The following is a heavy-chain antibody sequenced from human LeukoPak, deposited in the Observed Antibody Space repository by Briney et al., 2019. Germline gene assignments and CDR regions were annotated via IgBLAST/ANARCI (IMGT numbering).Heavy chain of an antibody. CDR1: GYSISSGYD. CDR3: ASSIAVARFDY. Sequence: PSETLSLTCAVSGYSISSGYDWGWIRQPPGKGLEYIGSIYHNGRTYYNPSLKSRVTISVDTSKNQFSLKLSSVTAADTAVYYCASSIAVARFDYWGQGTLVTVSS. D-gene: IGHD6-19*01. CDR2: IYHNGRT. J-gene: IGHJ4*02. V-gene: IGHV4-38-2*01.